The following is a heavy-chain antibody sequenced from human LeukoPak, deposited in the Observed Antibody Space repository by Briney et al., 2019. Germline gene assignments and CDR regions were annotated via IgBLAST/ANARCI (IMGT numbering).Heavy chain of an antibody. D-gene: IGHD1-26*01. CDR1: GFTFSSYW. CDR3: ARFRWEFHFDY. CDR2: IKQDGSEK. Sequence: PGGSLRLSCAAPGFTFSSYWMSWVRQAPGKGLEWVANIKQDGSEKYYVDSVKGRFTISRDNAKNSLYLQMNSLRAEDTAVYYCARFRWEFHFDYWGQGTLVTVSS. V-gene: IGHV3-7*01. J-gene: IGHJ4*02.